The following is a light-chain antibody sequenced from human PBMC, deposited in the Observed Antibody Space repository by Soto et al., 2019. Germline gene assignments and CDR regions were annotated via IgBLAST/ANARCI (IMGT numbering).Light chain of an antibody. J-gene: IGKJ4*01. CDR3: QQHGSSPLP. CDR1: QSVSSSY. V-gene: IGKV3-20*01. Sequence: EIALTQSPGTLSLSPGERATLSCRASQSVSSSYLAWYQQKPGQAPRLLFYGASSRATGIPDRFSGSGSGTDFTLTISRLEPEDFAVYYCQQHGSSPLPFGGGTKEQIK. CDR2: GAS.